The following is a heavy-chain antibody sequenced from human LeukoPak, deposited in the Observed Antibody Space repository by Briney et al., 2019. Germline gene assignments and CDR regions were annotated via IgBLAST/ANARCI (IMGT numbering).Heavy chain of an antibody. V-gene: IGHV1-3*04. D-gene: IGHD3-10*01. CDR3: ARGRILLWFGDSPDFDY. CDR1: GCTFTRNA. J-gene: IGHJ4*02. CDR2: INTGNGVT. Sequence: ASVKVSCKASGCTFTRNAMHWVRQAPGQRLEWMGWINTGNGVTKYSQKFQGRVTITRDISASTVYMELSSLTSEDTAVYYCARGRILLWFGDSPDFDYWGQGTLVTVSS.